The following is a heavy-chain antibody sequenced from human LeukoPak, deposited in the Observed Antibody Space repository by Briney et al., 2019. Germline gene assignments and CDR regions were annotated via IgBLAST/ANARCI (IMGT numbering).Heavy chain of an antibody. CDR3: ASVGYSSSSGLDP. Sequence: NPGGSLRLSCAASGFTFSSYSMNWVRQAPGKGLEWVSSISSSSSYIYYADSVKGRFTISRDNAKNSLYLQMNSLRAEDTAVYYCASVGYSSSSGLDPWGQGTLVTVSS. J-gene: IGHJ5*02. CDR1: GFTFSSYS. D-gene: IGHD6-13*01. V-gene: IGHV3-21*01. CDR2: ISSSSSYI.